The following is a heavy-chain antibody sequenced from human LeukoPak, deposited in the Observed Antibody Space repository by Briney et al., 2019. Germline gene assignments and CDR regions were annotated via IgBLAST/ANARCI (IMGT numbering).Heavy chain of an antibody. D-gene: IGHD2-15*01. CDR3: ARDVEITVKYCSGGSCYSDYYYYGMGV. V-gene: IGHV1-46*01. Sequence: RASVKVSCKASGYTFTSHWIQWVRQAPGQGLEWMGLINPSDGSIAYAHRFQGRVTMTRDTSTSIVYMDLSSLGSEDTAVYYCARDVEITVKYCSGGSCYSDYYYYGMGVWGQGTTVTVSS. CDR2: INPSDGSI. CDR1: GYTFTSHW. J-gene: IGHJ6*02.